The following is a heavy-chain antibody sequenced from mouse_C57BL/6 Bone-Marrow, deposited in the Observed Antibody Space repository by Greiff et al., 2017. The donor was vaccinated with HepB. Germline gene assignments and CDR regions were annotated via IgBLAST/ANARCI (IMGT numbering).Heavy chain of an antibody. V-gene: IGHV2-2*01. CDR2: IWSGGST. Sequence: VQLQQSGPGLVQPSQSLSITCTVSGFSLTSYGVHWVRQSPGKGLEWLGVIWSGGSTDYNAAFISRLSISKDNSKSQVFFKMNSLQADDTAIYYCASYNWSWFAYWGQGTRVTVSA. CDR1: GFSLTSYG. J-gene: IGHJ3*01. D-gene: IGHD1-3*01. CDR3: ASYNWSWFAY.